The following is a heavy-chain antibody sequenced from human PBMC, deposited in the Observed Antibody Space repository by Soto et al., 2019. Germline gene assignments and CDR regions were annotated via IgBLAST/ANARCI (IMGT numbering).Heavy chain of an antibody. D-gene: IGHD3-3*02. CDR3: ASPKIAFYNWFDP. J-gene: IGHJ5*02. V-gene: IGHV4-39*01. Sequence: QLQLQESGPGLVKPSETLSLTCTVSGGSISSSSYYWGWIRQPPGKGLEWIGSIYYSGSTSYNPSLTSRVTLSVDTSKNQFSLKLSSVTAADTAVYYCASPKIAFYNWFDPWGQGTLVTVSS. CDR2: IYYSGST. CDR1: GGSISSSSYY.